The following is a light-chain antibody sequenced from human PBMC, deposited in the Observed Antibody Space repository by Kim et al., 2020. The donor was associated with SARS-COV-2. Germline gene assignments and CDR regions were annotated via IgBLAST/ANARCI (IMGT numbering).Light chain of an antibody. J-gene: IGLJ3*02. CDR2: EST. CDR3: SSYATGKNLV. V-gene: IGLV2-8*01. Sequence: QSALTQPPSASGSPGQSVTISCDGTIDDVGATNYVSWYQQHPGKAPKLIIYESTKRPSGVPDRFSGSRSDNTASLTVSGLQVEDQAYYHCSSYATGKNLVFGGGTQLTVL. CDR1: IDDVGATNY.